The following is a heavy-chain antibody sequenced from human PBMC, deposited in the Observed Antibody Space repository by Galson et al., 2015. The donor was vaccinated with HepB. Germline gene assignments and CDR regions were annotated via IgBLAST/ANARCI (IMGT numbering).Heavy chain of an antibody. V-gene: IGHV1-69*13. J-gene: IGHJ6*03. Sequence: SVKVSCKASGGTFSSYAISWVRQAPGQGLEWMGGIIPIFGTANYAQKFQGRVTITADESTSTAYMELSSLRSEDTAVYYCARCPYGGNSDYYYYYYMDVWGKGTTVTVSS. CDR1: GGTFSSYA. CDR2: IIPIFGTA. CDR3: ARCPYGGNSDYYYYYYMDV. D-gene: IGHD4-23*01.